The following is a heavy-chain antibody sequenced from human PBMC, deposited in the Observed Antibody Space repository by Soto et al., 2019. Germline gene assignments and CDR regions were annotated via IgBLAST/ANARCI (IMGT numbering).Heavy chain of an antibody. CDR1: GYSFTSYW. D-gene: IGHD2-2*01. CDR3: VRGVPARAFDI. V-gene: IGHV5-51*01. Sequence: GESLTISCKGSGYSFTSYWIGWVRQMPGKGLEWMGIIYPGDSDTRYSPSFQGQVTISADKSISTAYLQWSSLKASDTATYYCVRGVPARAFDIWGQGTMVTVSS. J-gene: IGHJ3*02. CDR2: IYPGDSDT.